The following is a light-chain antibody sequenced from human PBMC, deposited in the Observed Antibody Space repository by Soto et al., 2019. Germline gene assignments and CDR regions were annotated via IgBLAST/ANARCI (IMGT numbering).Light chain of an antibody. CDR1: QTISNY. CDR2: AAS. V-gene: IGKV1-39*01. Sequence: DIQMTQSPSSLSASVGDRVTITCRASQTISNYVNWYQHKPGKAPNLLTYAASSLHSGVASRFSGSGSGTDFTLTISSLQPEDFASYYCQATYSPPRTFGQGTKVEIK. J-gene: IGKJ1*01. CDR3: QATYSPPRT.